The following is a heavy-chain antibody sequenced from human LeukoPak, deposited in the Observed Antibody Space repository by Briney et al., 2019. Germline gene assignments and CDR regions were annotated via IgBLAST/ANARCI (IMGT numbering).Heavy chain of an antibody. CDR1: GGTFSSYA. CDR2: IIPIFGTA. Sequence: ASVKVSCKASGGTFSSYAISWVRQAPGQGPEWMGGIIPIFGTANYAQKFQGRVTITADESTSTAYMELNSLRAEDTAVYYCARVDPTYYYDSSGYYYAGDWYFDLWGRGTLVTVSS. D-gene: IGHD3-22*01. V-gene: IGHV1-69*01. J-gene: IGHJ2*01. CDR3: ARVDPTYYYDSSGYYYAGDWYFDL.